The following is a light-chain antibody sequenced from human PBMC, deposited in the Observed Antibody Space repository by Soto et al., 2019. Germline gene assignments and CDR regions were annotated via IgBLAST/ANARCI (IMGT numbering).Light chain of an antibody. CDR1: QSVSIN. CDR3: QHYNNWPPWT. Sequence: EIVMTQSPATLSVSPGERATLSCRASQSVSINLAWYQQKPGQAPRLLSYGASTRATGIPARFSGSGSGTDFTLTINSLKSEDFAVYYRQHYNNWPPWTFGQGTKVEI. V-gene: IGKV3-15*01. CDR2: GAS. J-gene: IGKJ1*01.